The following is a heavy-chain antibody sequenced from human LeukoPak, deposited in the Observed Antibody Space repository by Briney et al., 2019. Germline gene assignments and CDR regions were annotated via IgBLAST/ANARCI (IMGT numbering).Heavy chain of an antibody. Sequence: NSSETLSLTCTVSGGSISSYYWSWIRQPPGKGLEWIGYIYYSGSTNYNPSLKSRVIISVDTSKNQFSLKLSSVTAADTAVYYCARVSALAARGAFDIWGQGTMVTVSS. J-gene: IGHJ3*02. CDR3: ARVSALAARGAFDI. D-gene: IGHD6-6*01. CDR2: IYYSGST. CDR1: GGSISSYY. V-gene: IGHV4-59*08.